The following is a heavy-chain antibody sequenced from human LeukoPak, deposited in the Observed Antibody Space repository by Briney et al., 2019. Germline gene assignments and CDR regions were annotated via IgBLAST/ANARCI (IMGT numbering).Heavy chain of an antibody. CDR3: AREIGPRQLHLWGSAFDY. CDR1: EFSVGSNY. J-gene: IGHJ4*02. CDR2: IYSGGST. Sequence: HPGGSLRLSCAASEFSVGSNYMTWVRQAPGKGLEWVSLIYSGGSTYYADSVKGRFTISRDNSKNTLYLQMNSLRAEDTAVYYCAREIGPRQLHLWGSAFDYWGQGTLVTVSS. D-gene: IGHD5-18*01. V-gene: IGHV3-66*01.